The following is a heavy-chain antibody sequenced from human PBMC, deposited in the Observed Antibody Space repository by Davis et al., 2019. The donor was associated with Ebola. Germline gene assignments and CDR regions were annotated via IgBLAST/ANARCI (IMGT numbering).Heavy chain of an antibody. CDR2: INPNSGGT. V-gene: IGHV1-2*02. D-gene: IGHD4/OR15-4a*01. CDR3: ARVAMVHFDY. J-gene: IGHJ4*02. CDR1: GYSFTDYG. Sequence: AASVKVSCKTSGYSFTDYGISWVRQAPGQGLEWMGWINPNSGGTNYAQKFQGRVTMTRDTSISTAYMELSRLRSDDTAVYYCARVAMVHFDYWGQGTLVTVSS.